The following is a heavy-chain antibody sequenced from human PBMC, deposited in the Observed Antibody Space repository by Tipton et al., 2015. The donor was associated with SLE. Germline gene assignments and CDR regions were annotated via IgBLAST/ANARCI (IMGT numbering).Heavy chain of an antibody. CDR3: ARAEFSSNWYMYWHFDL. Sequence: TLSLTCTVSGGSISSSTYYWSWIRQHSGKGLEWIGYIDYSGSTYYNPSLKSRVTLSVATSNNHFSLNLNSVTAADTAVYYCARAEFSSNWYMYWHFDLWGRGTLVTVSS. CDR2: IDYSGST. J-gene: IGHJ2*01. V-gene: IGHV4-30-4*08. D-gene: IGHD6-13*01. CDR1: GGSISSSTYY.